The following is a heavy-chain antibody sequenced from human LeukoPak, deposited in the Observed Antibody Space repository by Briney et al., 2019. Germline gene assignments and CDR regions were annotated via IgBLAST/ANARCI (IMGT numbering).Heavy chain of an antibody. V-gene: IGHV4-59*08. CDR2: IHYSGST. J-gene: IGHJ3*02. Sequence: SETLSLTCTVSGGSISSYYWSWIRQPPGKGLEWIGYIHYSGSTNYNPSLKSRVTISVDTSKNQFSLKLSSVTAADTAVYYCASSYSSGYYFAFDIWGQGTMVTVSS. CDR3: ASSYSSGYYFAFDI. D-gene: IGHD3-22*01. CDR1: GGSISSYY.